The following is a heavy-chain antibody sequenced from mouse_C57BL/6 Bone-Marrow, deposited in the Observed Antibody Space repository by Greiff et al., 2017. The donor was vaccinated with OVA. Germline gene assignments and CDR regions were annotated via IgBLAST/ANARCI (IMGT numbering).Heavy chain of an antibody. CDR1: GFTFSSYG. V-gene: IGHV5-6*01. Sequence: EVQLQESGGDLVKPGGSLKLSCAASGFTFSSYGMSWVRQTPDKRLEWVATISSGGSYTYYPDSVKGRFTISRDNAKNTLYLQMSSLKSEDTAMYYCARHALLFAYWGQGTLVTVSA. CDR2: ISSGGSYT. CDR3: ARHALLFAY. J-gene: IGHJ3*01.